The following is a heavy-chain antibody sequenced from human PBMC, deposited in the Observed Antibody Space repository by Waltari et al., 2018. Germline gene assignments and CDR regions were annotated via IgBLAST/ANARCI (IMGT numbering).Heavy chain of an antibody. CDR2: TYHNGAT. J-gene: IGHJ4*02. D-gene: IGHD3-3*01. V-gene: IGHV4-59*11. Sequence: QVQLQESGPRLVKPSETLSLTCSVSGDSISSHYWSWIRQSPGKGLEWLGYTYHNGATNYNPSLERRVTISGDTSMNQFSLRLSSVTTADTAVYYCARGRSAGGFFTFDSWGQGALVTVS. CDR3: ARGRSAGGFFTFDS. CDR1: GDSISSHY.